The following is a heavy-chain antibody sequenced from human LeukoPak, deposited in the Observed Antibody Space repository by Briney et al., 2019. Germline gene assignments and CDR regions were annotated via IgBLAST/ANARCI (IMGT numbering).Heavy chain of an antibody. V-gene: IGHV3-48*02. CDR1: GFTFSSYN. CDR2: ISSSGSTI. Sequence: GGSLKLSCAASGFTFSSYNMNWVRQAPGKGLEWVSDISSSGSTIYFADSVKGRFTISRDNAKNSLYLQMNSLRDEDTAVYYCARLEYYYVSGNYYKLFDYWGQGTLVTVCS. D-gene: IGHD3-10*01. CDR3: ARLEYYYVSGNYYKLFDY. J-gene: IGHJ4*02.